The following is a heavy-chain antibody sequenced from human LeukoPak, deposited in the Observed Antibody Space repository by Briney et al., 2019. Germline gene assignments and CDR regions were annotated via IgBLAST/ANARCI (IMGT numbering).Heavy chain of an antibody. V-gene: IGHV1-8*03. J-gene: IGHJ3*02. Sequence: ASVKVSCKASGYTFTSYDINWVRQATGQGLEWMGWMNPNSGNTGYAQKFQGRVTITRNTSISTAYMELSSLRSEDTAVYYCARQGATTAADAFDIRGQGTMVTVSS. D-gene: IGHD1-26*01. CDR2: MNPNSGNT. CDR3: ARQGATTAADAFDI. CDR1: GYTFTSYD.